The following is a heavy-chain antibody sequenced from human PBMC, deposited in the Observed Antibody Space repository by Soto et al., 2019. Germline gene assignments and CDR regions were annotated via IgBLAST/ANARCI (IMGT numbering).Heavy chain of an antibody. V-gene: IGHV1-24*01. J-gene: IGHJ6*02. CDR3: AADRGSSTSCYNCPPNYYYYYGMDV. D-gene: IGHD2-2*02. CDR1: GYTLTELS. Sequence: ASVKVSCKVSGYTLTELSMHWVRQAPGKGLEWMGGFDPEDGETIYAQKFQGRVTMTEDTSTDTAYMELSSLRSEDTAVYYCAADRGSSTSCYNCPPNYYYYYGMDVWGQGTTVTVSS. CDR2: FDPEDGET.